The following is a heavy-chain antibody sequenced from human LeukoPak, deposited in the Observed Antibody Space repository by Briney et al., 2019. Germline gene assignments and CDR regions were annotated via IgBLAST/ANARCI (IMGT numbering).Heavy chain of an antibody. V-gene: IGHV1-2*02. D-gene: IGHD2-15*01. CDR1: GYTFTGYY. Sequence: ASVKVSCKASGYTFTGYYMHWVRQAPGQGLEWMGWINPNSGGTNYAQKFQGRVTMTRDTSISTAYVELSRLRSDDTAVYYCAREPDCSGGSCYSKGGNWFDPWGQGTLVTVSS. CDR3: AREPDCSGGSCYSKGGNWFDP. CDR2: INPNSGGT. J-gene: IGHJ5*02.